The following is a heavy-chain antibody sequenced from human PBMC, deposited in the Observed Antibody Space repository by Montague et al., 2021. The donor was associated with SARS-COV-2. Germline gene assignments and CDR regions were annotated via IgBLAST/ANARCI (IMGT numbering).Heavy chain of an antibody. D-gene: IGHD2-2*01. CDR1: GGSISSYY. Sequence: SETLSLTCTVSGGSISSYYWSWIRQPPGKGLEWIGYIYYNGTTNYSPSLKRRVSISVDTSKNQFSLEMNSVTAADTAVYYCARERGYQLLSGWFDPWGQGPLVTVSS. CDR2: IYYNGTT. J-gene: IGHJ5*02. V-gene: IGHV4-59*01. CDR3: ARERGYQLLSGWFDP.